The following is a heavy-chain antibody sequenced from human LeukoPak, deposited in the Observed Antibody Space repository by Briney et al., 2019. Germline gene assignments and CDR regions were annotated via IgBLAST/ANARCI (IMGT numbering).Heavy chain of an antibody. V-gene: IGHV3-23*01. CDR2: ISGSGGST. CDR3: AKGGWELFNYGMDV. J-gene: IGHJ6*02. Sequence: VGALRLSCAASGFTFSSYAMRSVRQAPGEGLEWVSAISGSGGSTYYADSVKGRFTISRDNSKNKLYLQMNSLRAEDTAVYYCAKGGWELFNYGMDVWGQGTTVTVSS. D-gene: IGHD1-26*01. CDR1: GFTFSSYA.